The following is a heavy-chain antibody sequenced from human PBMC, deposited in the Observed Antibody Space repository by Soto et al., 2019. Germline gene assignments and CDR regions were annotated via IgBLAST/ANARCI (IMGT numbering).Heavy chain of an antibody. Sequence: LGESLKISCKGSGYSITSYWIGCVRQMPGKGLEWMGIIYPGDSDTRYSPSFQGQVTISADKSISTAYLQWSSLKASDTAMYYCARQRTVAVAGFYYYGMDVWGQGPTVTVSS. CDR3: ARQRTVAVAGFYYYGMDV. D-gene: IGHD6-19*01. V-gene: IGHV5-51*01. CDR2: IYPGDSDT. CDR1: GYSITSYW. J-gene: IGHJ6*02.